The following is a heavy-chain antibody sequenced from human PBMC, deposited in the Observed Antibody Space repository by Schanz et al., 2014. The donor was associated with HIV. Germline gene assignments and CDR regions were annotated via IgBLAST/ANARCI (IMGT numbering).Heavy chain of an antibody. Sequence: QVQLQQWGTGLLKPSETLSLICAVYNGSFGAYHWSWIRQPPGKGLEWIGDISTTGTTNYNPSLRSRVTISLNTSKNRFSLKLNSVTAADTALYYCASALIIATGELFESWGQGTLVTVSS. J-gene: IGHJ4*02. CDR1: NGSFGAYH. CDR3: ASALIIATGELFES. D-gene: IGHD4-17*01. CDR2: ISTTGTT. V-gene: IGHV4-34*01.